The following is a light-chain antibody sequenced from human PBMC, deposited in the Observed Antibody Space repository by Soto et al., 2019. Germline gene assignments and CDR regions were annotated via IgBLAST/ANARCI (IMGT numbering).Light chain of an antibody. J-gene: IGKJ2*01. CDR3: QQYGSSPHT. CDR2: GAS. CDR1: QSVSSSY. Sequence: EIVLTQSPGTLSLSPGERATLSCRASQSVSSSYLAWYQHKPGQAPRLLIYGASSRATGIPDRFSGSGSGTAFTLTISRLESEDFAVYYCQQYGSSPHTFGQGTKLEIK. V-gene: IGKV3-20*01.